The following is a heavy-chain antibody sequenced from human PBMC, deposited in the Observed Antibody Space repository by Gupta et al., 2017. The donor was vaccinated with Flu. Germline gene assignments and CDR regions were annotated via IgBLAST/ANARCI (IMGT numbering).Heavy chain of an antibody. D-gene: IGHD3/OR15-3a*01. CDR2: IYSSGST. V-gene: IGHV4-4*07. Sequence: QVQLQESGPGLVKPSGTLSLTCSVSGGSISDYYWCWLRQPAGEGLEWIGRIYSSGSTNYNPSLNGRVTMSVDTSMNQFSLNLDSVXAADTAVYXCARGGTGDGMDVWGQGITVTVSS. CDR3: ARGGTGDGMDV. CDR1: GGSISDYY. J-gene: IGHJ6*02.